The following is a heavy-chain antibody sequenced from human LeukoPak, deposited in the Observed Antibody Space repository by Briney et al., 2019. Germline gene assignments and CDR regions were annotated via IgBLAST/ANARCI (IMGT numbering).Heavy chain of an antibody. CDR2: INPNTGTT. CDR1: GYTFNDYY. Sequence: ASVKVSCKASGYTFNDYYMHWVRQAPGQGLEWMGWINPNTGTTNYAQKFQGRVTLTRDTSISTAYMELSSLTSDDTAVYYCARQSYGSSYYFDYWGQGTLVTVSS. D-gene: IGHD6-6*01. V-gene: IGHV1-2*02. J-gene: IGHJ4*02. CDR3: ARQSYGSSYYFDY.